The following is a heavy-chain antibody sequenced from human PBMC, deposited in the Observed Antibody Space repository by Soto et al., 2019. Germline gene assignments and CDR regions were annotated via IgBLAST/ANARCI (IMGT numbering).Heavy chain of an antibody. Sequence: PGESLKISCKGSVYSFTSYWIGWVRQMPGKGLEWMGRIDPSDSYTNYSPSFQGRVTISADKSISTAYLQWSSLKASDTAMYYCARPSVTIFGDYGMDVWGKGTTVTVFS. CDR2: IDPSDSYT. CDR3: ARPSVTIFGDYGMDV. CDR1: VYSFTSYW. J-gene: IGHJ6*04. V-gene: IGHV5-10-1*01. D-gene: IGHD3-3*01.